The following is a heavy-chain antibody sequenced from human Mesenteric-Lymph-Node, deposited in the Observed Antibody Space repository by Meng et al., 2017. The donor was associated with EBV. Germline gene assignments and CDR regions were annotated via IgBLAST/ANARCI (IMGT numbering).Heavy chain of an antibody. Sequence: EVHLVESGGGLVKPGESLRLSCAASGFTFNTYTMNWVRQAPGKGLEWVSSIDGSGNYIYYADSVKGRFTVSRDNANHSVFLQLNSLRAEETAVYYCTKSMTSLTAFDFWGQGALVTVSS. CDR2: IDGSGNYI. J-gene: IGHJ4*02. CDR3: TKSMTSLTAFDF. CDR1: GFTFNTYT. V-gene: IGHV3-21*01. D-gene: IGHD2-21*02.